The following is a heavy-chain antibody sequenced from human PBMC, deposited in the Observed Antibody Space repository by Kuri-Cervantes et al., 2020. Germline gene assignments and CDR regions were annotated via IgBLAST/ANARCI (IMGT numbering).Heavy chain of an antibody. CDR2: ISAYNVNT. V-gene: IGHV1-18*01. J-gene: IGHJ5*02. Sequence: ASVKVSCKASGDTFTSYGISWVRQAPGQGLEWMGWISAYNVNTNYAQKFQGWVTMPRDTSISTAYMGLSRLRSDDTAVYYCARGGLEWLDLFGWFDPWGQGTLVTVSS. CDR3: ARGGLEWLDLFGWFDP. CDR1: GDTFTSYG. D-gene: IGHD3-3*01.